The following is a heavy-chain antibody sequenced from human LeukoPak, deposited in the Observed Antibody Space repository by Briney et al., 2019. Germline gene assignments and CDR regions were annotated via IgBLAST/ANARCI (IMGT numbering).Heavy chain of an antibody. Sequence: KPSETLSLTCTVSGGSINSYYWSWIRQPPGKGLEWIGYIYYSGSTNYNPSLKSRVTMSVDTSKNQFSLKLSSVTAADTAVYYCARDRYHYDSSGYYIVSFFDYGGQGALVTVPS. V-gene: IGHV4-59*01. CDR3: ARDRYHYDSSGYYIVSFFDY. D-gene: IGHD3-22*01. J-gene: IGHJ4*02. CDR1: GGSINSYY. CDR2: IYYSGST.